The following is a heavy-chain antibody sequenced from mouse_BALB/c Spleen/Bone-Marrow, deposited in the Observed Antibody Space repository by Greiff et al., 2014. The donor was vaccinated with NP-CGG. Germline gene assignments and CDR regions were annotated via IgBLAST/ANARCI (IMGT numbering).Heavy chain of an antibody. CDR1: GFNIKDTY. V-gene: IGHV14-3*02. D-gene: IGHD1-1*01. J-gene: IGHJ2*01. CDR2: IDPANGNT. CDR3: ARSYGSSPFDY. Sequence: EVKLVESGAELVKPGASVKLSCTASGFNIKDTYMHWVKQRPEQGLEWIGRIDPANGNTKYDPKFQGKATITADTSSNTAYLQLSSLTSEDTDVYSCARSYGSSPFDYWGQGTTLTVSS.